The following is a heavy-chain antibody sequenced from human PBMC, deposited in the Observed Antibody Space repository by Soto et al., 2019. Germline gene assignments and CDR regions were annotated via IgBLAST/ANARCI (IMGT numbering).Heavy chain of an antibody. Sequence: GESLKISCKGSGYRFSSYWIAGGRQMPGKGLEGMGIIYPGDSDTRYSPSVQGHVTFSVDKSNNTAYLKWSSLKASDTAMYYCARQGSNGAYYYYGMDVWGQGTAVTVSS. CDR3: ARQGSNGAYYYYGMDV. D-gene: IGHD2-8*01. V-gene: IGHV5-51*01. J-gene: IGHJ6*02. CDR1: GYRFSSYW. CDR2: IYPGDSDT.